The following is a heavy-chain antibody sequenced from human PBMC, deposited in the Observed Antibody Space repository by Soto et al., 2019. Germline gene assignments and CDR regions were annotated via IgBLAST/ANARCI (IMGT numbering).Heavy chain of an antibody. D-gene: IGHD1-26*01. J-gene: IGHJ4*02. V-gene: IGHV1-2*02. CDR2: ITPKSGEI. Sequence: QVHLVQSGAEVKRPGDSVKVSCKASGYTFTDYHIHWVRQAPGQGLGWMGRITPKSGEIYYSPKFQGRVTLTRDTYISTAYMELTPLRLDDTAVYYCARAPIWGPTGDFDYWGQGTLATVSS. CDR1: GYTFTDYH. CDR3: ARAPIWGPTGDFDY.